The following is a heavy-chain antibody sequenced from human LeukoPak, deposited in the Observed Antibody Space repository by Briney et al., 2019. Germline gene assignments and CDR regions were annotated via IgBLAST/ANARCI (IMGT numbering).Heavy chain of an antibody. CDR2: IKSKTDGGTT. Sequence: GGSLRLSCAASGFTFSNAWMSWVRQAPGKGLEWVGRIKSKTDGGTTDYAAPVKGRFTISRDDSKNTLYLQMNSLKTEDTAVYYCTTESGYYDILTGYYSPNHDYWGQGTLVTVSS. CDR3: TTESGYYDILTGYYSPNHDY. J-gene: IGHJ4*02. CDR1: GFTFSNAW. D-gene: IGHD3-9*01. V-gene: IGHV3-15*01.